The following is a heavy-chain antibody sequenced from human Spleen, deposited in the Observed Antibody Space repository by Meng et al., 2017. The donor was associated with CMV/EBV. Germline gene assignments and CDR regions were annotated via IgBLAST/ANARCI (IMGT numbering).Heavy chain of an antibody. V-gene: IGHV3-74*01. CDR2: INSDGSTT. CDR1: GFTFSSYW. D-gene: IGHD1-26*01. J-gene: IGHJ4*02. CDR3: ARDSGSFTSADS. Sequence: GESLKISCAASGFTFSSYWMHWVRQAPGKGLMWVSRINSDGSTTSYADSVKGRFTISRDNAKNTLFLQMNSLRAEDTAVYYCARDSGSFTSADSWGQGALVTVS.